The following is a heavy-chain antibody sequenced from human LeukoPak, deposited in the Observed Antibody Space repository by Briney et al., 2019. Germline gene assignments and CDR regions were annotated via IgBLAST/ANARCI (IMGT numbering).Heavy chain of an antibody. Sequence: GGSLRLSCAASGFTFSTYSMNWVRQAPGKGLEWVSSITGSSSYIYYADSVKGRFTISRDNSKNTLYLQMNSLRAEDTAVYYCAHPTEYSSSWYGNWFDPWGQGTLVTVSS. CDR3: AHPTEYSSSWYGNWFDP. J-gene: IGHJ5*02. V-gene: IGHV3-21*04. D-gene: IGHD6-13*01. CDR1: GFTFSTYS. CDR2: ITGSSSYI.